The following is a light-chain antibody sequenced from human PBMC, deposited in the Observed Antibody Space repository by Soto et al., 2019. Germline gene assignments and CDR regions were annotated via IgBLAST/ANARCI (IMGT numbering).Light chain of an antibody. CDR2: ENN. Sequence: QSALTQPPSVSAAPGQKVTISCSGSSSNIGNNYVSWYQQLPGTAPKLLIYENNKRPSGIPDRFSGSKSGTSATLGITGLQTGDEADYYCGTWDSSLSEWVFGGGTKLTVL. CDR1: SSNIGNNY. V-gene: IGLV1-51*02. J-gene: IGLJ3*02. CDR3: GTWDSSLSEWV.